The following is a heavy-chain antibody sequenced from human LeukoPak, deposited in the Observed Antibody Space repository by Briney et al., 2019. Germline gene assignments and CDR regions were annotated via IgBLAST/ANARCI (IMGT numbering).Heavy chain of an antibody. CDR3: ARDSSGYQ. D-gene: IGHD3-22*01. CDR2: IKEDGSEK. V-gene: IGHV3-7*01. J-gene: IGHJ4*02. Sequence: ESLRLSCVASGFTFDTFAMSWVRQAPGKGLEWVANIKEDGSEKYYGDSVKGRFTISRDNAKNSLYLEMNSLRVEDTAVYYCARDSSGYQWGQGTLVTVSS. CDR1: GFTFDTFA.